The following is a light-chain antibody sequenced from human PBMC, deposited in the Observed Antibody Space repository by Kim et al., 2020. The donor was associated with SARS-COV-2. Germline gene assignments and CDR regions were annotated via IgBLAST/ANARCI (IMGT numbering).Light chain of an antibody. V-gene: IGKV3-15*01. CDR3: QQYNNGPLT. CDR1: QSVNSN. CDR2: GAS. Sequence: IVMTQSPATLSVSPGERATLSCRASQSVNSNLAWYQQKPGQAPRLLIYGASSRATGIPARFSGSGSGTEFTLTISSLQSEDFAVYYCQQYNNGPLTFGGGTKVDIK. J-gene: IGKJ4*01.